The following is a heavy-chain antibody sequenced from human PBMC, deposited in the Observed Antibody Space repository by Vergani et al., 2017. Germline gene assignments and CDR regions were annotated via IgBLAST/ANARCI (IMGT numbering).Heavy chain of an antibody. CDR3: AKANPRNSGYDYLNYYHAMDV. Sequence: EVQLLESGGDLVQPGGSLRLSCAASGFTFNHYAMNWVRQAPGKGLEWVSGISGSGGSTYYAGSVTGRFTISRHSSKIMLYLQMNSLSAVDTAVYYCAKANPRNSGYDYLNYYHAMDVWRQGTTVTVS. V-gene: IGHV3-23*01. CDR2: ISGSGGST. CDR1: GFTFNHYA. J-gene: IGHJ6*02. D-gene: IGHD5-12*01.